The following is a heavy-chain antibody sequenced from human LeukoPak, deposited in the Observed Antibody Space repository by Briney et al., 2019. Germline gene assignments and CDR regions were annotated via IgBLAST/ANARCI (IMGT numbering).Heavy chain of an antibody. CDR2: IYYSGST. J-gene: IGHJ4*02. CDR1: GGSISSSSYY. CDR3: ARRSFRGYSYGYRSPYFDY. Sequence: SETLSLTCTVSGGSISSSSYYWGWIRQPPGKGLEWIGSIYYSGSTYYNPSLKSRVTISVDTSKNQFSLKLSSVTAADTAVYYCARRSFRGYSYGYRSPYFDYWGQGTLVTVSS. D-gene: IGHD5-18*01. V-gene: IGHV4-39*07.